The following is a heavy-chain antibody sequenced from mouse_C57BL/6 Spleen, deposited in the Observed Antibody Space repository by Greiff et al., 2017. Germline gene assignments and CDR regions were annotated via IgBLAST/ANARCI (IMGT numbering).Heavy chain of an antibody. CDR2: IHPNSGST. J-gene: IGHJ4*01. CDR1: GYTFTSYW. CDR3: AKDGYNYAMDY. Sequence: VQLQQSGAELVKPGASVTLSCKASGYTFTSYWMHWVKQRPGQGLEWIGMIHPNSGSTNYNEKFKSKATLTVDKSSSTAYMQLSSLTSEDSAVYYCAKDGYNYAMDYWGQGTSVTVSS. D-gene: IGHD2-3*01. V-gene: IGHV1-64*01.